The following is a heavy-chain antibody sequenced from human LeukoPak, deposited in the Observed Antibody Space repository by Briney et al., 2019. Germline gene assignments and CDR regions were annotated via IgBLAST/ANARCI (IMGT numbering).Heavy chain of an antibody. D-gene: IGHD2/OR15-2a*01. CDR1: GFTFSGYG. V-gene: IGHV3-33*01. Sequence: PGGSLRLSCAASGFTFSGYGMHWVRQAPGKGLEWVAVIWYDGSNKYYADSVKGRLTISRDNSKNTLYLQMNSLRAEDTAVYYCARALSTTQYYYGMDVWGQGTTVTVSS. J-gene: IGHJ6*02. CDR2: IWYDGSNK. CDR3: ARALSTTQYYYGMDV.